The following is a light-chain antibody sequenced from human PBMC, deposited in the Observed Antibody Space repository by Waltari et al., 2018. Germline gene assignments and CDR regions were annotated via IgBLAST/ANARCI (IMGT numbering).Light chain of an antibody. CDR3: SSYTSSSPLYV. CDR1: SSDVGGYNP. V-gene: IGLV2-14*03. CDR2: DVS. J-gene: IGLJ1*01. Sequence: QSALTQPASVSGSPGQSITISCTGTSSDVGGYNPVSWYQQHPGKAPKLMIYDVSNRPSGVSNRFSGSKSGNTASLTISGLQAEDEADYYCSSYTSSSPLYVFGTGTKVTVL.